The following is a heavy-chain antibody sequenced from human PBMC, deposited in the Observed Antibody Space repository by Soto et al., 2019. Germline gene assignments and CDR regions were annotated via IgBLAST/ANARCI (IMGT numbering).Heavy chain of an antibody. CDR3: ARTYDDSGPNSGGYGFDI. CDR2: INHSGST. Sequence: SETISLTCALGSRSFSGYYWTWMRRTPGTGLEWIGEINHSGSTNYNPSLKSRVTISVDTSKNRFSLKLTSVTAADTAVYYCARTYDDSGPNSGGYGFDIWGPGTMVT. V-gene: IGHV4-34*01. J-gene: IGHJ3*02. D-gene: IGHD3-22*01. CDR1: SRSFSGYY.